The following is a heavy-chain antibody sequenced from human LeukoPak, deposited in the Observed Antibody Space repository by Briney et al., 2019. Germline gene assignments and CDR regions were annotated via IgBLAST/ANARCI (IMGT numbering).Heavy chain of an antibody. D-gene: IGHD6-13*01. J-gene: IGHJ3*02. Sequence: ASVKVSCKASGYTFTSYGISWVRQAPGQGLEWMGWISAYNGNTNYAQKLQGRVTMTTDTSTSTAYMELRSLRSDDTAVYYCARGGFRIAGAGTAFDAFDIWGQGTMVTVSS. CDR1: GYTFTSYG. V-gene: IGHV1-18*01. CDR3: ARGGFRIAGAGTAFDAFDI. CDR2: ISAYNGNT.